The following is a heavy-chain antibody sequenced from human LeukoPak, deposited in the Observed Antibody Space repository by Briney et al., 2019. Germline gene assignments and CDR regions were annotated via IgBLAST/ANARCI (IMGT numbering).Heavy chain of an antibody. D-gene: IGHD1-14*01. CDR3: AKAPAGLTGDWFDP. Sequence: PGGSLRLSCTVSGFTLSSYEMSWIRQAPGKGLEWVSSIEYSGGSAYYADSVKGRFTISRDNSKNTLYLQMNSLRAEDTAVYYCAKAPAGLTGDWFDPWGQGTLVTVSS. CDR1: GFTLSSYE. V-gene: IGHV3-23*01. CDR2: IEYSGGSA. J-gene: IGHJ5*02.